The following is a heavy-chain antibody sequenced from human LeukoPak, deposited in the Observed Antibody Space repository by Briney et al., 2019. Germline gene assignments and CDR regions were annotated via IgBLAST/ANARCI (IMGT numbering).Heavy chain of an antibody. V-gene: IGHV4-39*01. CDR3: ARKTPGTSVDV. CDR1: GDSISNSASY. CDR2: ITNTGNT. D-gene: IGHD3-10*01. J-gene: IGHJ6*02. Sequence: SETLSLTCTVSGDSISNSASYWVWIRQPPGKGLEWIGTITNTGNTYSNPSLKSRVTISIDTSKTQISLKLTSVTAADTAVFYCARKTPGTSVDVWGQGTPVTVSS.